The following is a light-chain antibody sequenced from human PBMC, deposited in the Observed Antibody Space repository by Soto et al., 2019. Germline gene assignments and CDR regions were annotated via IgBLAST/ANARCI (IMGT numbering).Light chain of an antibody. CDR2: LEGSGSY. CDR1: SGHSSYI. CDR3: ETWDSNTRV. Sequence: QPVLPQSSSASASLGSSVKLTCTLSSGHSSYIIAWHQQQPGKAPRYLMKLEGSGSYNKGSGVPDSFSGSSSGADRYLTISNLQFEDEADYYCETWDSNTRVFVGGTKLTVL. V-gene: IGLV4-60*02. J-gene: IGLJ3*02.